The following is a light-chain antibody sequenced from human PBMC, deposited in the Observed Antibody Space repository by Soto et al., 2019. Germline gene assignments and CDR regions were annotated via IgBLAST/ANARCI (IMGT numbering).Light chain of an antibody. CDR2: GAS. J-gene: IGKJ4*01. CDR3: QQYNNWPALT. Sequence: IGLTQTPPTLSFSPGEIATLSCRASHSMSSYLAWYQQKPGQAPRLLIYGASTRATGIPARFSGSGSGTEFTLTISSLQSEDFAVYYCQQYNNWPALTFAGGTKV. V-gene: IGKV3-15*01. CDR1: HSMSSY.